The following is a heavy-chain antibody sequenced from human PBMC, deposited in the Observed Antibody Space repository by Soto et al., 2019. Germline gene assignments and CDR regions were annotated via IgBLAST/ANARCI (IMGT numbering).Heavy chain of an antibody. J-gene: IGHJ6*02. CDR3: ARPYVWCSYRYCANWHGMSV. CDR2: IVPIFGTA. Sequence: GASVKVSCKASGGTFTSYAISWVRQAPGQGLEWMGGIVPIFGTANYAQKFQGRVTITADESTSTAYMELSSLRSEDTAVYYCARPYVWCSYRYCANWHGMSVWGRGTSVTGSS. CDR1: GGTFTSYA. V-gene: IGHV1-69*13. D-gene: IGHD3-16*02.